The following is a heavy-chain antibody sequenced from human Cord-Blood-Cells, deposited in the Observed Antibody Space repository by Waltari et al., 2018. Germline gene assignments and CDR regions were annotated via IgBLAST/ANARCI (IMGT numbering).Heavy chain of an antibody. CDR3: AATVMITFGGVPLRAFDI. CDR2: INHSGST. CDR1: GGSFSGYY. D-gene: IGHD3-16*01. V-gene: IGHV4-34*01. J-gene: IGHJ3*02. Sequence: QVQLQQWGAGLLKPSETLSLTCAVYGGSFSGYYWSWIRQPPGKGLEWIGEINHSGSTNYNPYLKSRVTISVDTSKNQFSLKLSSVTAADTAVYYCAATVMITFGGVPLRAFDIWGQGTMVTVSS.